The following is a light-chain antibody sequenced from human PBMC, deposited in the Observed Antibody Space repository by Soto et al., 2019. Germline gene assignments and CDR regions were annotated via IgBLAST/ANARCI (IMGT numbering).Light chain of an antibody. V-gene: IGKV3-15*01. CDR3: QQYNNWPIT. J-gene: IGKJ5*01. Sequence: EVVMTQSPVNLSVSPGEIATLSCSASQSVSSSYLAWYQQKPGQAPRLLIYAASTRATGVPARFSGSGSGTEFTLTISSLQSEDFAVYYCQQYNNWPITFGQGTRLEIK. CDR1: QSVSSSY. CDR2: AAS.